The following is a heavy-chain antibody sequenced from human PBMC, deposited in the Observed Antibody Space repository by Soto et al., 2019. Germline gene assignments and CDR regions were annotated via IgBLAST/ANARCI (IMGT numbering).Heavy chain of an antibody. V-gene: IGHV4-39*01. CDR3: ARSCLVIVVVIPYYFDY. CDR2: IYYSGST. D-gene: IGHD3-22*01. Sequence: ETLSLTCTVSGGSISSSSYYWGWIRQPPGKGPEWIGSIYYSGSTYYNPSLKSRVTISVDTSKNQFSLKLSSVTAADTAVYYCARSCLVIVVVIPYYFDYWGQGTLVTVSS. J-gene: IGHJ4*02. CDR1: GGSISSSSYY.